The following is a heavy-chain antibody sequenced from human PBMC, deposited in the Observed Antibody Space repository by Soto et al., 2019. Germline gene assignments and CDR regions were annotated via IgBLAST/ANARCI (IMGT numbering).Heavy chain of an antibody. CDR3: ARAAEASASTGGDY. Sequence: ASVKVSCKDSGYTFTAHYMHWVRQAPGQGLGWMGWINPNSGGTNYAQKFQGRVTMTRDTSISTAYMELSRLRSDDTAVYYCARAAEASASTGGDYWGQGTLVTVSS. V-gene: IGHV1-2*02. CDR1: GYTFTAHY. CDR2: INPNSGGT. D-gene: IGHD2-2*01. J-gene: IGHJ4*02.